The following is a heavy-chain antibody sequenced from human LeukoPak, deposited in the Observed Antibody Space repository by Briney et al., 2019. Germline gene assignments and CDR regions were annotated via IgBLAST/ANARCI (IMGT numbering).Heavy chain of an antibody. CDR2: INPRGDYT. D-gene: IGHD2-21*02. Sequence: ASVKVSCKPFGYTFTSYYIHWVRQAPGQGLEWMGIINPRGDYTTYAQNFQGRVTMTRDTSTSTIYMELGSLRSEDTAVYYCARSGYLVVTAYDAFDIWGQGTMVTVSS. J-gene: IGHJ3*02. V-gene: IGHV1-46*01. CDR1: GYTFTSYY. CDR3: ARSGYLVVTAYDAFDI.